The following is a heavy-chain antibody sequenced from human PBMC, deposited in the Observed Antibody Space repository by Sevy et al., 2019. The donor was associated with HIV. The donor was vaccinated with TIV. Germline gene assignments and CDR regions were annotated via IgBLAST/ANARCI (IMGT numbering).Heavy chain of an antibody. CDR3: AKERFYYDSSDYSPVYFFDY. CDR2: ISDDGTNK. D-gene: IGHD3-22*01. J-gene: IGHJ4*02. V-gene: IGHV3-30*04. Sequence: GGSLRLSCAASGFILSSYAMHWVRQAPGKGLEWVAVISDDGTNKYYADSGKGRFTISRDNSESTLSLQINSLRAEDTAVYYCAKERFYYDSSDYSPVYFFDYWGQGTLVTVSS. CDR1: GFILSSYA.